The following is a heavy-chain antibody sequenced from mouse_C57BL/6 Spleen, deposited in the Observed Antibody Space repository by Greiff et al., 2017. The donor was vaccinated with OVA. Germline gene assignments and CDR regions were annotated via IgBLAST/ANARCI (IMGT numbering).Heavy chain of an antibody. CDR2: ISSGSSTI. Sequence: DVKLVESGGGLVKPGGSLKLSCAASGFTFSDYGMHWVRQAPEKGLEWVAYISSGSSTIYYADTVKGRFTISRDNAKNTLFLQMSRLRSEDTAVYCCTRLGLTRKDYWGQGTTLTVSS. CDR1: GFTFSDYG. D-gene: IGHD4-1*01. V-gene: IGHV5-17*01. CDR3: TRLGLTRKDY. J-gene: IGHJ2*01.